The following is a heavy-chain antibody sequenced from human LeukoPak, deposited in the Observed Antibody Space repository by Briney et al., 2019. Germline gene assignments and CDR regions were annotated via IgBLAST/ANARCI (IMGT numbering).Heavy chain of an antibody. CDR1: GFTFSGNA. Sequence: GESLRLSCAASGFTFSGNAMNWVRQAPGKGLEWVSVIYSSTSTYYADSVKGRFTISRHNSENTLYLQMSSLRTEDTALYYCARAYSTAFDIWGQGTMVTVSS. CDR3: ARAYSTAFDI. CDR2: IYSSTST. D-gene: IGHD2-21*01. J-gene: IGHJ3*02. V-gene: IGHV3-53*04.